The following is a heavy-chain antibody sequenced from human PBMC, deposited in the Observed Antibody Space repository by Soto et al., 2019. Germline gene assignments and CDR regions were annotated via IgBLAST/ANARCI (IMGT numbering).Heavy chain of an antibody. CDR3: ARSIASSRDYYYYGLDV. J-gene: IGHJ6*02. CDR1: GYTFTSYY. Sequence: ASVKVSCKASGYTFTSYYMHWVRQAPGQGLEWMGIINPSGGSTSYAQKFQGRVTMTRDTSTSTVYMELSSLRSEDTAVYYCARSIASSRDYYYYGLDVWGQGTTVTVSS. CDR2: INPSGGST. D-gene: IGHD6-6*01. V-gene: IGHV1-46*01.